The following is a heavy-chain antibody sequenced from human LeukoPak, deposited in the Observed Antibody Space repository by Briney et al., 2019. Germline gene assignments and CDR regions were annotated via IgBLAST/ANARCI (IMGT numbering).Heavy chain of an antibody. CDR1: GFIFSSYA. CDR2: ISYDGSNK. Sequence: GGSLRLSCAASGFIFSSYAMSWVRQAPGKGLEWVAVISYDGSNKYYADSVKGRFTISRDNSKNTLYLQMNSLRAEDTAVYYCAKLGGSGSYFLLYFDYWGQGTLVTVSS. V-gene: IGHV3-30*18. D-gene: IGHD1-26*01. CDR3: AKLGGSGSYFLLYFDY. J-gene: IGHJ4*02.